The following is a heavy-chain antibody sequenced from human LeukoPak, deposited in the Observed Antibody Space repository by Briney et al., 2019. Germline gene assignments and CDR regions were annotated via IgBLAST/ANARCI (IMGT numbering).Heavy chain of an antibody. Sequence: GASVKVSCKASGYTFTSNAMHWVRQAPGQRLEWMGWINAGNDNTKYSQKFQGRVTITRDTSASTAYMELSSLRSEDTAVYYCARDLGYCTGGTCYPNWFDPWGQGTLVTVSS. J-gene: IGHJ5*02. D-gene: IGHD2-15*01. V-gene: IGHV1-3*01. CDR2: INAGNDNT. CDR3: ARDLGYCTGGTCYPNWFDP. CDR1: GYTFTSNA.